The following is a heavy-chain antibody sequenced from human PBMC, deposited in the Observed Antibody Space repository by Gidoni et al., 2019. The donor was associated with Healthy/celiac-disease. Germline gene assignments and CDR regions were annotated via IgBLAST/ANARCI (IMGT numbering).Heavy chain of an antibody. CDR2: IYYSGST. V-gene: IGHV4-39*01. CDR1: GGSISSSSYY. D-gene: IGHD3-3*01. J-gene: IGHJ6*02. Sequence: QLQLQESGPGLVKPSETLSLTCTVSGGSISSSSYYWGWIRQPPGKGLEWIGSIYYSGSTYYNPSLKSRVTISVDTSKNQFSLKLSSVTAADTAVYYCARHCPPQSFAVRCYYYYYGMDVWGQGTTVTVSS. CDR3: ARHCPPQSFAVRCYYYYYGMDV.